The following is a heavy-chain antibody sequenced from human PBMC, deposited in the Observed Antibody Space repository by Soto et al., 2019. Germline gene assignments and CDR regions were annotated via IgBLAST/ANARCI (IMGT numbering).Heavy chain of an antibody. CDR1: GFTFSSYS. V-gene: IGHV3-21*01. CDR3: ARGGLYSSSSLDY. D-gene: IGHD6-6*01. Sequence: EVQLVESGGGLVQPGGSLRLSCAASGFTFSSYSMNWVRQAPGKGLEWVSSISSSSSYIYYADSVKGRFTISRDNAKNSLYLQMNSLRAEDTAVYYCARGGLYSSSSLDYWGQGTLVTVSS. J-gene: IGHJ4*02. CDR2: ISSSSSYI.